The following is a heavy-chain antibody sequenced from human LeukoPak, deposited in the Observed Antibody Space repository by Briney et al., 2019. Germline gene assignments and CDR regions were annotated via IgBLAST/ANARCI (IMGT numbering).Heavy chain of an antibody. Sequence: GGSLRLSCAASGFTFSSYSMNWVRQAPGKGLEGVSSISSSSSYIYYADSVKGPFTISRDNAKNSLYLQMTSLRAEDTAVYYCASYDWFDPWGQGTLVTVSS. CDR2: ISSSSSYI. CDR3: ASYDWFDP. J-gene: IGHJ5*02. CDR1: GFTFSSYS. V-gene: IGHV3-21*01. D-gene: IGHD3-16*01.